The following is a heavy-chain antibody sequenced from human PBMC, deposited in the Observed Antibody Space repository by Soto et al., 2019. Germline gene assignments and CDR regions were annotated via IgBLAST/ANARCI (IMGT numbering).Heavy chain of an antibody. J-gene: IGHJ6*02. CDR3: ARDSDYYGSGSSGMDV. CDR1: GFTFSSYA. D-gene: IGHD3-10*01. V-gene: IGHV3-30-3*01. CDR2: ISYDGSNK. Sequence: QVQLVESGGGVVQPGRSLRLSCAASGFTFSSYAMHWVRQAPGKGLEWVAVISYDGSNKYYADSVKGRFTISRDNSKNTLYLQMNSLRAEDTAVYYCARDSDYYGSGSSGMDVRGQGTTVTVSS.